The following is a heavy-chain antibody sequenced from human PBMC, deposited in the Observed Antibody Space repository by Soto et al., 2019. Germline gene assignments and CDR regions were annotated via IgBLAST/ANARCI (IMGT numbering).Heavy chain of an antibody. J-gene: IGHJ4*01. D-gene: IGHD3-22*01. Sequence: GASVKVSCKASGYTFSGYYKHWVRQAPAQGLEWMGWINPKSGDTYYVQKFRGRVTMTRDTSISTAHMELSGLRSDETAVYYCAISLGEDTGGYYYDVLSYFDHWG. V-gene: IGHV1-2*02. CDR2: INPKSGDT. CDR3: AISLGEDTGGYYYDVLSYFDH. CDR1: GYTFSGYY.